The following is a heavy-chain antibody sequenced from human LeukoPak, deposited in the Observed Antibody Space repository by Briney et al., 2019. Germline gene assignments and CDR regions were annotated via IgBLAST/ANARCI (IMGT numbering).Heavy chain of an antibody. Sequence: SETLSLTCTVSGGSISSSSYYWGWIRQPPGKGLEWIGYIHYSGSTHYNPSLKSRVTISVDTSKNQFSLKLSSVTAADTAVYYCARLRGDYGDIFDYWGQGTLVTVSS. CDR3: ARLRGDYGDIFDY. D-gene: IGHD4-17*01. CDR1: GGSISSSSYY. V-gene: IGHV4-61*05. J-gene: IGHJ4*02. CDR2: IHYSGST.